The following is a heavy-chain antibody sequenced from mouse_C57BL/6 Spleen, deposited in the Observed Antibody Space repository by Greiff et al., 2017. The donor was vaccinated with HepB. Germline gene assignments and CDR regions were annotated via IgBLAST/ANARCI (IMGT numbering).Heavy chain of an antibody. CDR3: ARDHAVPFDY. J-gene: IGHJ2*01. D-gene: IGHD1-1*01. V-gene: IGHV5-4*01. CDR1: GFTFSSYA. CDR2: ISDGGSYT. Sequence: EVMLVESGGGLVKPGGSLKLSCAASGFTFSSYAMSWVRQTPEKRLEWVAAISDGGSYTYYPDNVKGRFTISRDNAKNNLYLQMSHLKSEDTAMYYCARDHAVPFDYWGQGTTLTVSS.